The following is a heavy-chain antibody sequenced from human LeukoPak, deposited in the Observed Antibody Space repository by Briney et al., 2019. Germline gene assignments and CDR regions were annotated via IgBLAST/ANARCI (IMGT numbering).Heavy chain of an antibody. CDR3: ARQIGVSIDY. D-gene: IGHD5/OR15-5a*01. CDR2: IRFDGSNE. J-gene: IGHJ4*02. V-gene: IGHV3-30*02. CDR1: RFTFSNFD. Sequence: GGSLRLSCAASRFTFSNFDMHWVRQAPGKGQEWVTFIRFDGSNEYYADSVRGRFTISRDNSKNTLYLQMSSLRPEDTAVYYCARQIGVSIDYWGQGTLVTVSS.